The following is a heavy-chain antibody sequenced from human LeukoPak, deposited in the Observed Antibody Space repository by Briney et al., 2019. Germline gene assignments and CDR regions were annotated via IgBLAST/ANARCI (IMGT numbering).Heavy chain of an antibody. D-gene: IGHD2-21*02. CDR3: ARDVGYCGGDCYPYYFDY. CDR1: GFTFSDYY. Sequence: GGSLRLSCAASGFTFSDYYRSWIRQAPGKGLEWVSYISSSGSTIYYADSVKGRFTISRDNAKNSLYLQMNSLRAEDTAVYYCARDVGYCGGDCYPYYFDYWGQGTLVTVSS. J-gene: IGHJ4*02. V-gene: IGHV3-11*01. CDR2: ISSSGSTI.